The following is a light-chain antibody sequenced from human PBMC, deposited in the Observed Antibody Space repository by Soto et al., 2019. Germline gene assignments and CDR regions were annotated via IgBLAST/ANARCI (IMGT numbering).Light chain of an antibody. Sequence: EIVLTQSPGTLSVSPEERATLSCRASQSVSSNLAWYQQKPGQAPRLLLYGASTRASGIPASFSGSGSGTEFTLTITSLQSEDFAVYYCQQYNNWPWTFGQGSKVDIK. CDR2: GAS. CDR1: QSVSSN. CDR3: QQYNNWPWT. J-gene: IGKJ1*01. V-gene: IGKV3-15*01.